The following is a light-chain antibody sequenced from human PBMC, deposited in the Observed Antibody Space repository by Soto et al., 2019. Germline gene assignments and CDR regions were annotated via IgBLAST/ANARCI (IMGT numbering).Light chain of an antibody. CDR3: QQYDSSLWT. Sequence: EIVLTQSPGTLSLSPGGRATLSCRASQSVSSSYLAWYQQKPGQAPRLLIYGASSRATGFPDRFSGSGSGTDFTLTISRLEPEDFAVYYCQQYDSSLWTFGQGTKVDIK. V-gene: IGKV3-20*01. CDR2: GAS. J-gene: IGKJ1*01. CDR1: QSVSSSY.